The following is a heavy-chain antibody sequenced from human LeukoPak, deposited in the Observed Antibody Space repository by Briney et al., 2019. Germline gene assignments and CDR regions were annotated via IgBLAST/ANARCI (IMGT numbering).Heavy chain of an antibody. V-gene: IGHV3-15*01. CDR2: IKSETDGGTT. J-gene: IGHJ4*02. D-gene: IGHD6-19*01. CDR1: GFTFDDYG. CDR3: TTLPGARLDFDY. Sequence: PGGSLRLSCAASGFTFDDYGMNWVRHAPGKGLEWVGRIKSETDGGTTDYAAPVKGRFTISRDDSKNTLYLQMNSLKTEDTAVYYCTTLPGARLDFDYWGQGTLVTVSS.